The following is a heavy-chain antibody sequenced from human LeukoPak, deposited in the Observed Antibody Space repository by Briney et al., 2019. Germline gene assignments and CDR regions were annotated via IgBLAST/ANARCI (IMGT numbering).Heavy chain of an antibody. D-gene: IGHD1/OR15-1a*01. Sequence: GASVKVSCKASGYSFTSYGISWVRQAPGQALEWMGWISAYNGNTNYAQKLQGRVTMTTDTSTSTGYMELRSLRSDDTAVYYCARVKQSRTDYWGQGTLVTVSS. CDR3: ARVKQSRTDY. J-gene: IGHJ4*02. V-gene: IGHV1-18*01. CDR2: ISAYNGNT. CDR1: GYSFTSYG.